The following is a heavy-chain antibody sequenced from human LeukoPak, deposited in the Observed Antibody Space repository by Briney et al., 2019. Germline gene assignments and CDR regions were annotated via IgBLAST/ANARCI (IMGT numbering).Heavy chain of an antibody. CDR1: GFTFIGHN. J-gene: IGHJ4*02. CDR3: ARAMSTFGGVRNYFDS. D-gene: IGHD3-16*01. V-gene: IGHV3-48*04. Sequence: GGSLRLSCAASGFTFIGHNMNWVRQAPGKGLEWVSFVSISSGTIYYADSVKGRFRISRDDAKSSLDLEMNSLRAEDTAVYYCARAMSTFGGVRNYFDSWGQGTLVTVSS. CDR2: VSISSGTI.